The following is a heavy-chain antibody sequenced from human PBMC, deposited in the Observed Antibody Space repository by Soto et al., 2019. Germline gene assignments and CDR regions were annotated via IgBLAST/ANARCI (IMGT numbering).Heavy chain of an antibody. CDR3: AKDKRWLQIFDY. J-gene: IGHJ4*02. V-gene: IGHV3-30*18. CDR1: GFTFDDYG. CDR2: ISYDGSNK. Sequence: GGSLRLSCAASGFTFDDYGMHWVRQAPGKGLEWVAVISYDGSNKYYADSVKGRFTISRDNSKNTLYLQMNSLRAEDTAVYYCAKDKRWLQIFDYWGQGTLVTVSS. D-gene: IGHD5-12*01.